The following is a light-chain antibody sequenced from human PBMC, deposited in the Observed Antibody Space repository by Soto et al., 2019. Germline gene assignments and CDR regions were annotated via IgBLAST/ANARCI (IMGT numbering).Light chain of an antibody. CDR1: QDIKIY. CDR2: DAA. CDR3: QQFDSVPCT. V-gene: IGKV1-33*01. Sequence: IQMTQSPSSLSESVGDRITITFQASQDIKIYVIWEQHKPGKAQKLLIYDAASLGTGVSSRISGSGSVTSFTLAISTLQPDDSETYYWQQFDSVPCTFGQGTKLEIK. J-gene: IGKJ2*02.